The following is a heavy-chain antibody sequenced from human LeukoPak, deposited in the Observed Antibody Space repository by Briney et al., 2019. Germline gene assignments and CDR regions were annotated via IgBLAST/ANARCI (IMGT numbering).Heavy chain of an antibody. CDR3: ARAGVPVSLEWLVDYYYYYMDV. CDR1: GGTFSSYA. CDR2: IIPIFGTA. V-gene: IGHV1-69*13. Sequence: GASVKVSCKASGGTFSSYAISWVRQAPGQGLEWMGGIIPIFGTANYAQKFQGRVTITADESTSTAYMELSSLRSEDTAVYYCARAGVPVSLEWLVDYYYYYMDVWGKGTTVTVSS. D-gene: IGHD3-3*01. J-gene: IGHJ6*03.